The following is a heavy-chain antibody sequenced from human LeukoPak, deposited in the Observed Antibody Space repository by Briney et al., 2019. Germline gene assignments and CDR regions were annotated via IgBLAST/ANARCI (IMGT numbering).Heavy chain of an antibody. V-gene: IGHV4-34*01. CDR2: INHSGST. J-gene: IGHJ5*02. Sequence: SETLSLTCAVYGGSFSGYYWSWIRQPPGKGLEWFGEINHSGSTNYNPSLKSRVTISVDTSKNQFSLKLSSVTAADTAVYYCARGLYCSSTSCYGRGNNWFDPWGQGTLVTVSS. D-gene: IGHD2-2*01. CDR3: ARGLYCSSTSCYGRGNNWFDP. CDR1: GGSFSGYY.